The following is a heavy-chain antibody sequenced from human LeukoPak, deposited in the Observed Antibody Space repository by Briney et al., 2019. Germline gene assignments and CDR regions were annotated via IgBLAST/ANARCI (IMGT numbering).Heavy chain of an antibody. Sequence: SQTLSLTCTVSGGSIMNGPHYWHWIRQPAGKGLEWVGRIYISGGTCYNPSLKSRVTISIDKSKNQFSLDLSSVTAADTAVYYCARWSYGDFDALDVWGQGTMVTVSS. CDR3: ARWSYGDFDALDV. D-gene: IGHD4-17*01. CDR1: GGSIMNGPHY. J-gene: IGHJ3*01. V-gene: IGHV4-61*02. CDR2: IYISGGT.